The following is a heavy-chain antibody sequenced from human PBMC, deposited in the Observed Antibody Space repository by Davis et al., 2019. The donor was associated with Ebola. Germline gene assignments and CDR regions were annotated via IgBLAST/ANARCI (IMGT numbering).Heavy chain of an antibody. CDR2: INSKSGST. CDR1: GYIFTAYY. V-gene: IGHV1-46*03. CDR3: TREGGSGWCFGD. D-gene: IGHD6-19*01. Sequence: AASVKVSCKASGYIFTAYYIHWVRQAPGQGLEWMGIINSKSGSTTYAQRFQGRVTMTRDTSTSTLYMELSSLRSEDTAVYYCTREGGSGWCFGDWGQGTRVTVSS. J-gene: IGHJ4*02.